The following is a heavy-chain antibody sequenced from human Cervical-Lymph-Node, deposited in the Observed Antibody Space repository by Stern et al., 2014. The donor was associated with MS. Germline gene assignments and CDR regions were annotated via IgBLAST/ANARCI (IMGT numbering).Heavy chain of an antibody. CDR2: ISVSNGDA. CDR1: GYPFTSYG. Sequence: VQLEESGAQVKKPGASVKVSCKASGYPFTSYGITWVRQAPGQGLEWVGWISVSNGDAHYAQNFQGRVTMTTDASTSTASMELRSLRSDDTAVYYCARGDRGWSSDYWGQGTLVTVSS. V-gene: IGHV1-18*01. CDR3: ARGDRGWSSDY. J-gene: IGHJ4*02. D-gene: IGHD6-19*01.